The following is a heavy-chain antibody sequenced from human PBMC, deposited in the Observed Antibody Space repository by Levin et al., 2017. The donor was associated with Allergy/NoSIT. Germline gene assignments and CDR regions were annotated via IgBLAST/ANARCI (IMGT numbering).Heavy chain of an antibody. CDR3: AKKQGGTTGFSFDV. J-gene: IGHJ3*01. D-gene: IGHD1-14*01. Sequence: GESLKISCAASGFSFGDFAMAWVRQAPGKGLEWVSVITGTGGNTYYGDSVKGRFTVSRDNSKNTLYLELNSLRAEDTAIYFCAKKQGGTTGFSFDVWGQWTMVTVSS. CDR1: GFSFGDFA. V-gene: IGHV3-23*01. CDR2: ITGTGGNT.